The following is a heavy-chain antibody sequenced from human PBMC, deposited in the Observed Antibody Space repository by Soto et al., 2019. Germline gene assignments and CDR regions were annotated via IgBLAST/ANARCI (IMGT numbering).Heavy chain of an antibody. CDR3: AGMIFGVLPPL. Sequence: GGSLRLSCAASGFTVSSNYMAWVRQAPGKGLEWVSVIYAGGTTYYADSVKGRFTISRDNSKNTLYLQMNSLRAEDTAVYYCAGMIFGVLPPLWGQGTLVTVSS. CDR2: IYAGGTT. V-gene: IGHV3-53*01. CDR1: GFTVSSNY. D-gene: IGHD3-3*01. J-gene: IGHJ4*02.